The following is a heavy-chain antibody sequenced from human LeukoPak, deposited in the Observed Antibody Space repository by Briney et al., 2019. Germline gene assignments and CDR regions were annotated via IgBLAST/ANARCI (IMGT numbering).Heavy chain of an antibody. D-gene: IGHD2-2*01. Sequence: PGGSLRLSCLASGFIFSSYTMNWVRQAPGKGLEWVSSISSTSAHIFYADSVKGRFSISRDNAKNSLYLQMNSLRVEHTAVYYCTSRYCSTTNCYSFDNWGHGTLVTVSS. CDR2: ISSTSAHI. V-gene: IGHV3-21*01. J-gene: IGHJ3*02. CDR1: GFIFSSYT. CDR3: TSRYCSTTNCYSFDN.